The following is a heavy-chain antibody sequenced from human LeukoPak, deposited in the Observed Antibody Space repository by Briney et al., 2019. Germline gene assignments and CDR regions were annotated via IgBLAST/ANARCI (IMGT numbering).Heavy chain of an antibody. CDR3: ARGEEQWLVQGAYYFDY. CDR1: GFTFSSYS. D-gene: IGHD6-19*01. J-gene: IGHJ4*02. Sequence: GRSLRLSCAASGFTFSSYSMNWVRQAPGKGLEWVSYISSNGSTVYYADSVKGRFTISRDNAKNSLYLQMNSLRAEDTAVYYCARGEEQWLVQGAYYFDYWGQGTLVTVSS. V-gene: IGHV3-48*01. CDR2: ISSNGSTV.